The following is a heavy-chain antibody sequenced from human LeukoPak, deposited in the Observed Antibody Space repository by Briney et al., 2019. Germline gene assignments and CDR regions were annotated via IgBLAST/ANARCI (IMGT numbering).Heavy chain of an antibody. Sequence: SETLSLTCTVSGGSISSSNYFWGWIRQPPGKGLEWIGTLFYSGGTYYNPSLKSRVTISVDTSKNQFSLKLTSVTAADTAVYYCASLKLERRRHNWFDPWGQGTLVTVSS. CDR1: GGSISSSNYF. D-gene: IGHD1-1*01. CDR2: LFYSGGT. CDR3: ASLKLERRRHNWFDP. V-gene: IGHV4-39*01. J-gene: IGHJ5*02.